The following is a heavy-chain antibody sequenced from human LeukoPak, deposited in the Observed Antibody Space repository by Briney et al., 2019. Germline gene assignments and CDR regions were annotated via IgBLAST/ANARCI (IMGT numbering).Heavy chain of an antibody. J-gene: IGHJ3*02. Sequence: ASVKVSCKASGFTITDYFIHWVRQAPGQGLEWMGWINPKSGGTHCAQKFQGRVTMTRDLSMTTAYVELSSLKSDDTAVYYCARELQAGDYGWGSFLDAFDIWGQGAMVAVSP. CDR2: INPKSGGT. CDR3: ARELQAGDYGWGSFLDAFDI. CDR1: GFTITDYF. D-gene: IGHD3-16*01. V-gene: IGHV1-2*02.